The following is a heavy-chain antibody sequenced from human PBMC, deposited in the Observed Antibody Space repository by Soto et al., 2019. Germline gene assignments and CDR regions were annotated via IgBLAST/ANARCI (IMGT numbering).Heavy chain of an antibody. CDR1: GYSFTSYW. CDR3: ARTAAAGKYYYGVDV. CDR2: IYPGDSDT. Sequence: GESLKISCKGSGYSFTSYWIGWVRQMAGKGLEWMGIIYPGDSDTRYSPSFQGQVTISADKSITPAYLQWSSLKASDTAMYYCARTAAAGKYYYGVDVWGQGTTVTVSS. J-gene: IGHJ6*02. V-gene: IGHV5-51*01. D-gene: IGHD6-13*01.